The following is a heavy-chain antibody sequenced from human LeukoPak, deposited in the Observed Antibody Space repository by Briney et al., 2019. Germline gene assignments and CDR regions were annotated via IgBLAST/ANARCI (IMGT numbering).Heavy chain of an antibody. CDR2: INQGGSDK. Sequence: GGSLRLSCAACGFTFSGHWMSWLRQAPGKGLEWVANINQGGSDKYYVDSVKGRFTISRDNANNLLYLQMNSLRGEDTAVYYCTRERSRSEDDWGQGTLVTVSS. D-gene: IGHD1-14*01. J-gene: IGHJ4*02. CDR3: TRERSRSEDD. V-gene: IGHV3-7*01. CDR1: GFTFSGHW.